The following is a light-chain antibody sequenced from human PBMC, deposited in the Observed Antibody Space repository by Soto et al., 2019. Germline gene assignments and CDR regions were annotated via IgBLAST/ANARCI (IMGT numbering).Light chain of an antibody. J-gene: IGLJ1*01. CDR3: SSYTSIGARV. V-gene: IGLV2-14*03. Sequence: QSALTQPASVSGSPGQSITISCTGTSSDVGRYNFVSWYQHHPGKAPKLMIYDVSNRPSGISNRFSGSKSGNTASLTISGLQAEDEADYYCSSYTSIGARVFGTGTKLTVL. CDR1: SSDVGRYNF. CDR2: DVS.